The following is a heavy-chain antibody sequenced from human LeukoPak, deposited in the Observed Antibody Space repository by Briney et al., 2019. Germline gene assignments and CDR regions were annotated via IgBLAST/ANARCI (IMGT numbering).Heavy chain of an antibody. Sequence: SETLSLTCTVSSYSISSGYYWGWIRQPPGKGLEWIGSIYHGGTTYFNPSLKSRVTISLDTSKNQFSLNLSSVTAADTAVYYCARISGREGFDYWGQGTLVTVSS. CDR3: ARISGREGFDY. CDR1: SYSISSGYY. D-gene: IGHD2/OR15-2a*01. V-gene: IGHV4-38-2*02. J-gene: IGHJ4*02. CDR2: IYHGGTT.